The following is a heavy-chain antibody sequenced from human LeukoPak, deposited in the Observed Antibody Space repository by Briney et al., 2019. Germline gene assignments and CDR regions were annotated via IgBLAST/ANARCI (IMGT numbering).Heavy chain of an antibody. CDR2: ISSSSSYI. CDR1: RFTFSRYS. CDR3: ARASHYYGSGSYSNFADY. Sequence: GGSLRLSCTASRFTFSRYSTNWVRQAPGKGLEWVSSISSSSSYIYYADSVKGRFTISRDNAKNSLYLQMNSLRAEDTAVYYCARASHYYGSGSYSNFADYWGQGTLVTVSS. J-gene: IGHJ4*02. D-gene: IGHD3-10*01. V-gene: IGHV3-21*01.